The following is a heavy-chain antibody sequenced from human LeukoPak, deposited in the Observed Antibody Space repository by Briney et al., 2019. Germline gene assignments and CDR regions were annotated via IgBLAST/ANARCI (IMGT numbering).Heavy chain of an antibody. CDR3: AKDSGYADYYYGMDV. J-gene: IGHJ6*02. CDR2: ISGSGGST. Sequence: PGGSLRLSCAASGFTFSSYAMSWVRQAPGKGLEWVSAISGSGGSTYYADSVEGRFTISRDNSKNTLYLQMNSLRAEDTAVYYCAKDSGYADYYYGMDVWGQGTTVTVSS. CDR1: GFTFSSYA. V-gene: IGHV3-23*01. D-gene: IGHD2-15*01.